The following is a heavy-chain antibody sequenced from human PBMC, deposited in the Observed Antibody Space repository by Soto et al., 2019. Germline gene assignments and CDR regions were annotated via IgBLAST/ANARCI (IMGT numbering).Heavy chain of an antibody. D-gene: IGHD5-12*01. Sequence: PSETLSLTCTVSGGSINNYYWSWIRQPPGKGLGWIGYIYYSGTTNYNPYLKSRVTMSVDTSKNQFSLTLTSVTGSDTAVYYCARGSSGYDGLDFWGQGTLVTVSS. CDR3: ARGSSGYDGLDF. CDR1: GGSINNYY. J-gene: IGHJ4*02. V-gene: IGHV4-59*01. CDR2: IYYSGTT.